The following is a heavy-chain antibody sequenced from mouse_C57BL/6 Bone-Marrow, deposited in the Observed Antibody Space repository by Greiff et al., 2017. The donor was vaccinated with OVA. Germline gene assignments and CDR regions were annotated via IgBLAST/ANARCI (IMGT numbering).Heavy chain of an antibody. Sequence: QVHVKQSGAELVKPGASVKISCKASGYAFSSYWMNWVKQRPGQGLEWIGQIYPGDGDTNYNGKFKGKATLTADKSSSTAYMQLSSLTSEDSAVYYCARGTTVVAMYYFDDWGKGTTLTVSS. CDR2: IYPGDGDT. J-gene: IGHJ2*01. CDR3: ARGTTVVAMYYFDD. V-gene: IGHV1-80*01. CDR1: GYAFSSYW. D-gene: IGHD1-1*01.